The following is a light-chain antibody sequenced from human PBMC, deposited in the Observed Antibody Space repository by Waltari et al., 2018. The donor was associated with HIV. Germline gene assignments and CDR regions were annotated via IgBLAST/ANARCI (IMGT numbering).Light chain of an antibody. V-gene: IGKV6D-21*02. CDR1: ESIGTS. CDR2: YAS. CDR3: HQSSRLPYT. J-gene: IGKJ2*01. Sequence: EILLTQSPDFQSVTPKGKVTITCRASESIGTSIHWYQQKPDQSPKLLIKYASQSISGVPSRYSGSGSGTDFTLTINSLEAEDAAAYFCHQSSRLPYTFGQGTKLEI.